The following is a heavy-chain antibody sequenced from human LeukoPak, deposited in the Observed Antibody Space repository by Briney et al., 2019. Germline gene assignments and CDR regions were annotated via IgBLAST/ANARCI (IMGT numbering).Heavy chain of an antibody. CDR2: IYPDNSAA. Sequence: GESLKISCQGSGYSFYGHWIAWLRQMPGKGLEWMGVIYPDNSAAKYSPSFQGRVTISADKSINTAYLHWGSLEASDTAMYYCAREDSPTVTPSLFEFWGQGTLVTVSS. J-gene: IGHJ5*01. V-gene: IGHV5-51*01. CDR1: GYSFYGHW. CDR3: AREDSPTVTPSLFEF. D-gene: IGHD2/OR15-2a*01.